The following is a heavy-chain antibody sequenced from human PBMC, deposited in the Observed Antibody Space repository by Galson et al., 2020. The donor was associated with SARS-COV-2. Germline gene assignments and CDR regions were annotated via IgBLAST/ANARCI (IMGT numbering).Heavy chain of an antibody. J-gene: IGHJ4*02. CDR1: GFTVSNNY. D-gene: IGHD6-19*01. V-gene: IGHV3-53*01. CDR2: MYSGGTT. CDR3: AGDSSGWYAVGDY. Sequence: GGSLRLSCAASGFTVSNNYMNWVRQAPGKGLEWVSIMYSGGTTYYADSVKGRFTISRDNSKNTLFLQMNSLRPEDTAVYYCAGDSSGWYAVGDYWGQGTLVAVS.